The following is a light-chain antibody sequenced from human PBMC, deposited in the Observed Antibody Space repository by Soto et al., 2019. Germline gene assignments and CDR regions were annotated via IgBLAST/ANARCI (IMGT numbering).Light chain of an antibody. CDR3: QQYDKWFSIT. CDR2: DAS. Sequence: GMSQSTSTLSVSPAQGATLSCRVSQCDGRKLVWYQQKAGQAPRPLIFDASTRATGIPARFSGSGSGTEFTLTISRLEPEDFAVDYCQQYDKWFSITFGQGTRLEI. CDR1: QCDGRK. J-gene: IGKJ5*01. V-gene: IGKV3-15*01.